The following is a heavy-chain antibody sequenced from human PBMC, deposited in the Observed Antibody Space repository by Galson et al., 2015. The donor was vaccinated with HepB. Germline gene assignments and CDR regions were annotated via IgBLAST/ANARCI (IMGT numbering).Heavy chain of an antibody. Sequence: CAASGFTFSDYYMEWVRQAPGKGLEWVGRVRHKARRYTTDYVASVEGRFTISRDDSKNSLYLQMDSLKTEDTAVYYCSRTPPGIDLDYWGQGTLVTVSS. V-gene: IGHV3-72*01. CDR1: GFTFSDYY. CDR2: VRHKARRYTT. D-gene: IGHD2-15*01. J-gene: IGHJ4*02. CDR3: SRTPPGIDLDY.